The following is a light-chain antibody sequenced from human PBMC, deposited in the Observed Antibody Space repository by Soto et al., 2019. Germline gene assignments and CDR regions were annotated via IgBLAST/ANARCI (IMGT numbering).Light chain of an antibody. J-gene: IGKJ2*01. CDR3: QQYGSSPPYT. Sequence: DIVLTQSPGTLSLSPGERATLSCRASETVNNNFLGWYQQKPGQAPRLLIFAASRRATGIPDRFSGSGSGTDFTLTISRLEPEDFGVYYWQQYGSSPPYTFGQGTKLEIK. CDR1: ETVNNNF. CDR2: AAS. V-gene: IGKV3-20*01.